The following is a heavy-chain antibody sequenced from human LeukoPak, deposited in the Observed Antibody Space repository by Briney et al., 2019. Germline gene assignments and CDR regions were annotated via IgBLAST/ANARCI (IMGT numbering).Heavy chain of an antibody. Sequence: SETLSLTCTVSGGSVSSGNYYWSWIRQPPGKGLEWIGSIYYSGSTYYNPSLKSRVTISVDTSKNQFSLNLRSVTAADTAVYYCARDRYKKYYGMDGWGKGTSVTAYS. CDR2: IYYSGST. CDR3: ARDRYKKYYGMDG. D-gene: IGHD1-1*01. CDR1: GGSVSSGNYY. V-gene: IGHV4-30-4*01. J-gene: IGHJ6*04.